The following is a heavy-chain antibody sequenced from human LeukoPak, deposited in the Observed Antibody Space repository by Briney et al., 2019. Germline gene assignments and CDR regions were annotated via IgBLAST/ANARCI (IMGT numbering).Heavy chain of an antibody. CDR2: LSGSGGST. CDR3: AKSPSEAYYDGSGYCFDY. Sequence: GGSLRLSCAASGFAFSSYGMSWVRQAPGKGREWVSDLSGSGGSTYYADSVKGRFTIARDNSKNTLYLQMNSLRAEDTAVYYCAKSPSEAYYDGSGYCFDYWGQGTLVTVSS. J-gene: IGHJ4*02. V-gene: IGHV3-23*01. CDR1: GFAFSSYG. D-gene: IGHD3-22*01.